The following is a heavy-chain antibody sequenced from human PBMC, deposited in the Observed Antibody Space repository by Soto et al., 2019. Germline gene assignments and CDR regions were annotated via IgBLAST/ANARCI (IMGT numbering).Heavy chain of an antibody. V-gene: IGHV4-59*01. J-gene: IGHJ6*02. CDR3: SRDGASSSWHGRDV. CDR2: IDYSGRT. Sequence: PSETLSLTCTVSGGSISSYFWSWIRQPPGKGLEWIGYIDYSGRTNYNPSLKSRVSISVDTSKNQFSLMLNSVTAADTAMYYCSRDGASSSWHGRDVWGQGTRVTVSS. CDR1: GGSISSYF. D-gene: IGHD6-19*01.